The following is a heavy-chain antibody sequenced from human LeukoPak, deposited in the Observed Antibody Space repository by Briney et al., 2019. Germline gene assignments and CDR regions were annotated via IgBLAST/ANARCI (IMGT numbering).Heavy chain of an antibody. CDR1: GYSISSDYY. V-gene: IGHV4-30-4*08. D-gene: IGHD3-3*01. CDR2: IYCSGST. CDR3: ASPTIFGVASDAFDT. J-gene: IGHJ3*02. Sequence: LSETLSLTCTVSGYSISSDYYWSWIRQPPGKGLEWIGYIYCSGSTYYNPSLKSRVTISVDTSKNQFSLKLSSVTAADTAVYYCASPTIFGVASDAFDTWGQGTMVTVSS.